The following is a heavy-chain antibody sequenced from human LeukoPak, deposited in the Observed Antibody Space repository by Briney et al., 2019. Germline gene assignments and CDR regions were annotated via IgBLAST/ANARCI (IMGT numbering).Heavy chain of an antibody. Sequence: SVKVSCKASGCTFSSYTISWVRQAPGQGLEWMGRIIPILGIANYAQKFQGRVTITADTSTSTAYMELSSLRSEDTAVYYCARPRDCPASDAAFDIRGQGTMVTVSP. V-gene: IGHV1-69*02. D-gene: IGHD2-21*02. J-gene: IGHJ3*02. CDR1: GCTFSSYT. CDR2: IIPILGIA. CDR3: ARPRDCPASDAAFDI.